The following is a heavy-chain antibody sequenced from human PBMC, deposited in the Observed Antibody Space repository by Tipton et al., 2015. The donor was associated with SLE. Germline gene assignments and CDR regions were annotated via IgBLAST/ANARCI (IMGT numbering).Heavy chain of an antibody. CDR1: GGSITSKNYF. V-gene: IGHV4-39*07. CDR3: ARHEWLVGATKENYFDY. D-gene: IGHD1-26*01. Sequence: TLSLTCTVSGGSITSKNYFWNWIRQPPGKGLEWIGSVHYSGTTYYNPSLESRFTSSVDTSKNQFSLKLSSVTAADTAVYYCARHEWLVGATKENYFDYWGQGTLVTVSS. CDR2: VHYSGTT. J-gene: IGHJ4*02.